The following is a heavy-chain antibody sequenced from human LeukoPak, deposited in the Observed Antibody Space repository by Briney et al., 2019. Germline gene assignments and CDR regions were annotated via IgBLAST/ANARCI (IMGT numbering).Heavy chain of an antibody. V-gene: IGHV4-39*01. CDR3: TRRTYSTYMDV. CDR2: MYYNGGGT. J-gene: IGHJ6*03. Sequence: SETLSLTCTVSGGSMITDTFYWVWIRQPPGKGLEWIANMYYNGGGTQYNRSLTNRVTISVDTSKNQFFPNLRSVTAADTAVYYCTRRTYSTYMDVWGQGTTVTVSS. D-gene: IGHD1-7*01. CDR1: GGSMITDTFY.